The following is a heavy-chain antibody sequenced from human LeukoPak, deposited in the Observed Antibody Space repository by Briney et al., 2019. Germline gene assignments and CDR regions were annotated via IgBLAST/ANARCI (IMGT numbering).Heavy chain of an antibody. J-gene: IGHJ4*02. CDR1: GYTFTGYY. D-gene: IGHD2-15*01. V-gene: IGHV1-2*06. CDR2: INPNSGGT. CDR3: ARDGYCSGGTCLYFDY. Sequence: GASVKVSCKASGYTFTGYYMHWVRQAPGQGLEWMGRINPNSGGTNYAQKFQGRVTMTRDTSISTAYMELSRLRSDDTAVYYCARDGYCSGGTCLYFDYWGQGTLVTVSS.